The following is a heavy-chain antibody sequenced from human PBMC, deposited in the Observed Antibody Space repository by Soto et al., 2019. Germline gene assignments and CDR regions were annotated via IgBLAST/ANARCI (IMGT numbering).Heavy chain of an antibody. CDR1: GFTFSSYD. J-gene: IGHJ4*02. CDR2: IGTAGDP. CDR3: ARYNWNDGLPGHYFDY. D-gene: IGHD1-1*01. Sequence: EVQLVESGGGLVQPGGSLRLSCAASGFTFSSYDMHWVRQATGKGLEWVSAIGTAGDPYYPGSVKGRFTISRENAKNSLYLQMNSLRAEDTAVYYCARYNWNDGLPGHYFDYWGQGTLVTVSS. V-gene: IGHV3-13*05.